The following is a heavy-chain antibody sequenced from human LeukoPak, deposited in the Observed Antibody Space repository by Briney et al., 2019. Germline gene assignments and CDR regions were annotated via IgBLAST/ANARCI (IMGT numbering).Heavy chain of an antibody. Sequence: GGSLRLSCAASGFTFSSYAMSWVRQAPGKGLEWVSAISGSGGSTYHADSVKGRFTISRDNSKNTLYLQMNSLRAEDTAVYYCAKDRGARLPSYYYGMDVWGQGTLVTVSS. CDR2: ISGSGGST. J-gene: IGHJ6*02. CDR3: AKDRGARLPSYYYGMDV. V-gene: IGHV3-23*01. D-gene: IGHD6-6*01. CDR1: GFTFSSYA.